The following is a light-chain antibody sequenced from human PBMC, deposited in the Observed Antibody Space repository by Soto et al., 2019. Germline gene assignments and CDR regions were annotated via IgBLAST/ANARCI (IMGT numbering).Light chain of an antibody. CDR2: ATS. V-gene: IGKV1-39*01. J-gene: IGKJ1*01. CDR1: QTISSF. CDR3: QQSYSTPWT. Sequence: DIQMTQSPSSLSASVVDRVTISFRASQTISSFLNWYQHKPGKAPKLLIYATSNLQSGVPSRFSGSGSGTDFTLTISSLQPEDFTTYYCQQSYSTPWTFGQGTKVDIK.